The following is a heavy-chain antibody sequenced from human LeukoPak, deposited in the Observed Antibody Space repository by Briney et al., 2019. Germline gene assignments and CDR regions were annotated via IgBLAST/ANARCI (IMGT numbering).Heavy chain of an antibody. Sequence: GGSLRLSCAASGFTFSSYAMTWVRQAPGKGLEWVATISGSGISTYYADSVKGRFTISRDNSKSTLYLQMNSLRADDTAVYYCAKTAIWYWFDPWGQGTPVTVSS. CDR3: AKTAIWYWFDP. CDR1: GFTFSSYA. V-gene: IGHV3-23*01. J-gene: IGHJ5*02. D-gene: IGHD3-3*01. CDR2: ISGSGIST.